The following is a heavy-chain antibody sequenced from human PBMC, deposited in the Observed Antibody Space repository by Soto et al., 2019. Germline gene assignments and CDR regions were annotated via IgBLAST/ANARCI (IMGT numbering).Heavy chain of an antibody. CDR3: ARDRERDTAMVTFFY. CDR2: ISYDGSNK. CDR1: GFTFSSYA. D-gene: IGHD5-18*01. Sequence: GGSLRLSCAASGFTFSSYAMHWVRQAPGKGLEWVAVISYDGSNKYYADSVKGRFTISRDNSKNTLYLQMNSLRAEDTAVYYCARDRERDTAMVTFFYWGQGTLVTVSS. J-gene: IGHJ4*02. V-gene: IGHV3-30-3*01.